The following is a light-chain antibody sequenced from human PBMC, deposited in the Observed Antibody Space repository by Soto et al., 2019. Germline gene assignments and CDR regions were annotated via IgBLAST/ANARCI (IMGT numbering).Light chain of an antibody. CDR1: QGISNH. J-gene: IGKJ4*01. V-gene: IGKV1-16*02. CDR2: DVS. Sequence: DIEMTQSPSSVSASVGDRVTITCRASQGISNHLAWFQLKPGKAPKSLIYDVSSLKSGVPSKFSGSGSGTDFTLTISSLQPEDFATYYCQQYHNYPVTFGGGTKVEIK. CDR3: QQYHNYPVT.